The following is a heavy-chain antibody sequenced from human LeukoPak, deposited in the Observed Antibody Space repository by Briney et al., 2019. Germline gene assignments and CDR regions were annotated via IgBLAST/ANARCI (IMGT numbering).Heavy chain of an antibody. CDR3: ARAAVVLRYFDWLFRTPFDY. CDR1: GGTFSSYA. V-gene: IGHV1-18*01. Sequence: GASVKVSCKASGGTFSSYAISWVRQAPGQGLEWMGWISAYNGNTNYAQKLQGRVTMTTDTSTSTAYMELRSLRSDDTAVYYCARAAVVLRYFDWLFRTPFDYWGQGTLVTVSS. CDR2: ISAYNGNT. D-gene: IGHD3-9*01. J-gene: IGHJ4*02.